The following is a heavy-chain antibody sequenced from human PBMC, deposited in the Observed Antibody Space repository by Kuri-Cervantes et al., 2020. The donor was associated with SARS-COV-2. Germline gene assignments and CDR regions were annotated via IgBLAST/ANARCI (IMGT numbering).Heavy chain of an antibody. D-gene: IGHD2-2*02. CDR1: GGSFSGYY. CDR2: INHSGST. Sequence: GSLRLSCAVYGGSFSGYYWSWIRQPPGKGLEWIGEINHSGSTYYNPSLKSRVTISVDTSKNQFSLKLSSVTAADTAVYYCASQAAKYCSSTSCYTGVFGYWGQGTLVTVSS. J-gene: IGHJ4*02. V-gene: IGHV4-34*01. CDR3: ASQAAKYCSSTSCYTGVFGY.